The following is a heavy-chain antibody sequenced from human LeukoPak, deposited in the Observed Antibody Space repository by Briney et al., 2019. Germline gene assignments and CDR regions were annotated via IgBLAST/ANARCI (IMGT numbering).Heavy chain of an antibody. CDR1: GYSISSGYY. J-gene: IGHJ4*02. V-gene: IGHV4-38-2*02. D-gene: IGHD5-18*01. CDR2: TYHSGST. CDR3: AREVVDTAPFDY. Sequence: SETPSLTCTVSGYSISSGYYWGWIRQPPGKGLEWIGSTYHSGSTYYNPSLKSRVTISVDTSKNQFSLKLSSVTAADTAVYYCAREVVDTAPFDYWGQGTLVTVSS.